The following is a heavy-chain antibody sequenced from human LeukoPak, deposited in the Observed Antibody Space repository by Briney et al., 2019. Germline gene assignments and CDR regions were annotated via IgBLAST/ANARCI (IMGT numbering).Heavy chain of an antibody. J-gene: IGHJ5*02. CDR3: ARDLRDCSGGSCYTYNWFDP. D-gene: IGHD2-15*01. Sequence: GGSLRLXCAASGFTYDDYGMSWVRLAPGKGLEWVSGINWNGGSTGYADSVKGRFTISRDNAKNSLYLQMNSLRAEDTALYYCARDLRDCSGGSCYTYNWFDPWGQGTLVTVSS. V-gene: IGHV3-20*04. CDR2: INWNGGST. CDR1: GFTYDDYG.